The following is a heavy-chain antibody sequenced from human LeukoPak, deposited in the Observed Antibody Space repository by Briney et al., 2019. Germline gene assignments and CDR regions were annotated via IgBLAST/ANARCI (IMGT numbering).Heavy chain of an antibody. J-gene: IGHJ4*02. Sequence: ASVKVSCKASGGTFSSYAISWVRQAPGQGLEWMGGIIPIFGTANYAQKFQGRVTITTDESTSTAYMELSSLRSEDTAVYYCARDMAVAETGSDYWGQGTLVTVSS. CDR1: GGTFSSYA. CDR2: IIPIFGTA. V-gene: IGHV1-69*05. CDR3: ARDMAVAETGSDY. D-gene: IGHD6-19*01.